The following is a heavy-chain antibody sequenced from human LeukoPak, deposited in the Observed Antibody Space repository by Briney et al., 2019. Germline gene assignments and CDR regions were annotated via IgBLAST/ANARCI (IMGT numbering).Heavy chain of an antibody. Sequence: GGSLRLSCTASGFTFGDHAMSWIRQAPGKGLEWVGFIRSKAYGETADYAASLKGRFTISRDDSKAIAYLQMNSLKTEDTAVYHCTRDRGAYNLYDYWGQGTLVTVSS. D-gene: IGHD1-1*01. CDR1: GFTFGDHA. CDR2: IRSKAYGETA. V-gene: IGHV3-49*03. CDR3: TRDRGAYNLYDY. J-gene: IGHJ4*02.